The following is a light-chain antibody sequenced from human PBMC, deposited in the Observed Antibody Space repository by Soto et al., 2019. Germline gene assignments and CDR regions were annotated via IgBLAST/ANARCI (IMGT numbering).Light chain of an antibody. CDR1: QGVGSY. V-gene: IGKV1-9*01. Sequence: DVHLTQSPSFLSASIGDRVTITCRASQGVGSYLAWFQQKPGKAPKLMIFAASTLQSGVPSRFSGSGSGTEFILTISSLQPEDFATYYCQQLHSYPRNFGPGTKVDIK. J-gene: IGKJ3*01. CDR3: QQLHSYPRN. CDR2: AAS.